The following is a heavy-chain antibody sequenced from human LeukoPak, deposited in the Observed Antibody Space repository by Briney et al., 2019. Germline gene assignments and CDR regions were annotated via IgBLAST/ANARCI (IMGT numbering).Heavy chain of an antibody. D-gene: IGHD3-10*01. Sequence: GGSLRLSCAASGFTFSSYWMHWVRQAPGKGLVWVSRINSDGSSTSYADSVKGRFTISGDNAKNTLYLQMNSLRAEDTAVYYCHRDYYGSGSDRDYWGQGTLVTVSS. J-gene: IGHJ4*02. CDR3: HRDYYGSGSDRDY. CDR2: INSDGSST. CDR1: GFTFSSYW. V-gene: IGHV3-74*01.